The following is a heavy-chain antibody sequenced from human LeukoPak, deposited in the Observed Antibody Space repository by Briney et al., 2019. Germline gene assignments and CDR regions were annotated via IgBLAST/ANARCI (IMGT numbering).Heavy chain of an antibody. D-gene: IGHD3-10*01. CDR2: ISSSSSSI. Sequence: GGSLRLSCAASGFNFRGYTMNWVRQAPGKGLEWASSISSSSSSIYYADSVKGRFTISRDNAKNSLYLQMDSLRAEDTALYYCAPYYYGSGSYSYGMDVWGQGTTVTVSS. J-gene: IGHJ6*02. V-gene: IGHV3-21*01. CDR1: GFNFRGYT. CDR3: APYYYGSGSYSYGMDV.